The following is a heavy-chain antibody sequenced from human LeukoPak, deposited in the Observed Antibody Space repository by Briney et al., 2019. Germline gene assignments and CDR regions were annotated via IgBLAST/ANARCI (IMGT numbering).Heavy chain of an antibody. Sequence: SETLSLTCTVSGGSFSNHFWTWIRQPPGKTMEWIGYVHYSGSTKYNPSLKSRVTISLDTSKNQFSLNLSSVSAADTAVYYCARDSAPVRYSWYFDPWGRGTLVTVSS. V-gene: IGHV4-59*11. CDR2: VHYSGST. CDR3: ARDSAPVRYSWYFDP. J-gene: IGHJ2*01. CDR1: GGSFSNHF. D-gene: IGHD2-15*01.